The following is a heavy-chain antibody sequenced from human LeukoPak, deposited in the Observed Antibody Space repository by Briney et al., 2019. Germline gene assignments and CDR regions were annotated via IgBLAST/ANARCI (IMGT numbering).Heavy chain of an antibody. D-gene: IGHD3-22*01. CDR3: ARRGGGYYSKRYFDY. V-gene: IGHV4-34*01. J-gene: IGHJ4*02. Sequence: SETLSLTCAVYGGSFSGYYWSWIRQPPGKGREWIGEINHSGSTNYNPSLKSRVTISVDTSKNQFSLKLSSVTAADTAVYYCARRGGGYYSKRYFDYWGQGTLVTVSS. CDR2: INHSGST. CDR1: GGSFSGYY.